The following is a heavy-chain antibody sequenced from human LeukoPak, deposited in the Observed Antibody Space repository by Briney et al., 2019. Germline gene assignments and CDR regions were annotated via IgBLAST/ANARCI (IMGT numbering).Heavy chain of an antibody. J-gene: IGHJ4*02. V-gene: IGHV4-38-2*02. CDR2: IYHSGST. Sequence: PSETLSLTCTVSGYSISSGYYWAWIRQPPGKGLEWIGSIYHSGSTFYNPSLKSRITISMDTSKNQFSLNLTSVTAADTAVFYCARRRYCSSTACSYNWPYFDYWGQGTLVTVSP. CDR1: GYSISSGYY. D-gene: IGHD2-2*01. CDR3: ARRRYCSSTACSYNWPYFDY.